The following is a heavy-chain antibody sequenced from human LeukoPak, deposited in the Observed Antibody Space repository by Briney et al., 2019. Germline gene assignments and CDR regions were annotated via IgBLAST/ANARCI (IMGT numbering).Heavy chain of an antibody. CDR2: IYHSGST. V-gene: IGHV4-30-2*01. CDR1: GGSISSGGYY. Sequence: SQTLSLTCTVSGGSISSGGYYWSWIRQPPGKGLEWIGYIYHSGSTYYNPSLKSRVTISVDRSKNQFSLKLSSVTAADTAVYYCARVIGQQQLDYWGQGTLVTVSS. CDR3: ARVIGQQQLDY. J-gene: IGHJ4*02. D-gene: IGHD6-13*01.